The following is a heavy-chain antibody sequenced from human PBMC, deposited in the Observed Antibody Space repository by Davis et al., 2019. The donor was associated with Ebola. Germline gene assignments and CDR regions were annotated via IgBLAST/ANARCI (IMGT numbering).Heavy chain of an antibody. CDR2: ISGSSNNI. Sequence: PGGSLRLSCATSAFTFSNYSMSWVRQAPGKGLEWISYISGSSNNIYYADSVKGRFTISRDNANKSLYLQLNSPRAEDTAVYYCARKRYFDYWGQGTLVTVSS. CDR3: ARKRYFDY. CDR1: AFTFSNYS. D-gene: IGHD5-24*01. J-gene: IGHJ4*02. V-gene: IGHV3-48*04.